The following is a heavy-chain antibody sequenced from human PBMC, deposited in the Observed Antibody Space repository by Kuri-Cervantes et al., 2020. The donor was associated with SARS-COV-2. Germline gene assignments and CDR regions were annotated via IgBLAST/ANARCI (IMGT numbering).Heavy chain of an antibody. D-gene: IGHD2-2*01. CDR1: GFTFSSYS. J-gene: IGHJ3*02. CDR3: ARDLTDIVVVPAAPAGDAFDI. Sequence: LSLTCAASGFTFSSYSMNWVRQAPGKGLEWVSSISSSSSYIYYADSVKGRFTISRDNAKNSLYLQMNSLRAEDTAVYYCARDLTDIVVVPAAPAGDAFDIWGQGTMVTVSS. CDR2: ISSSSSYI. V-gene: IGHV3-21*01.